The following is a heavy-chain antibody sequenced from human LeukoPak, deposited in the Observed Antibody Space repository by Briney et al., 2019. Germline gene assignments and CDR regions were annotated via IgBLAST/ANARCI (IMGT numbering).Heavy chain of an antibody. CDR3: ILLSGAGNDY. V-gene: IGHV3-15*01. D-gene: IGHD3-10*01. J-gene: IGHJ4*02. CDR1: GFTFSNAW. CDR2: IKSKTDDGTT. Sequence: GGSLRLSCAASGFTFSNAWMSWVRQAPGKGLEWVGRIKSKTDDGTTDYAAPVKGRFTISRDDSKNTLYLQMNSLKTEDTAVYYCILLSGAGNDYWGQGTLITVSS.